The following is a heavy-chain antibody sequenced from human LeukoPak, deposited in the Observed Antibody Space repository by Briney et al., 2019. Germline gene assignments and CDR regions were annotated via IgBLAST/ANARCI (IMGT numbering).Heavy chain of an antibody. V-gene: IGHV3-20*01. J-gene: IGHJ3*02. CDR2: INWNGGST. CDR3: AGERGIAATNAFDI. D-gene: IGHD6-13*01. CDR1: GFTFDDYA. Sequence: PGGSLRLSCAASGFTFDDYAMSWVRQAPGKGLEWVSGINWNGGSTGYADSVKGRFTISRNNAKNSLYLQMNSLRAEDTALYHCAGERGIAATNAFDIWGQGTMVTVSS.